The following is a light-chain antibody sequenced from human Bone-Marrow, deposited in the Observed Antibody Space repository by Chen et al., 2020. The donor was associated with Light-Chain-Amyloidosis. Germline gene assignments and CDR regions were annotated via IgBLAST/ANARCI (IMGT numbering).Light chain of an antibody. J-gene: IGKJ4*01. V-gene: IGKV1-39*01. Sequence: DIQMTQSPPSLSASVGDRVSVTCRASQNIMSYLHWYQQMPGKAPKLLIYAGSHLQNGVPSRFSGSASGTDFTLTISSLQPEYFATYFCLQTFNPPLTFGGGTKVEIK. CDR2: AGS. CDR3: LQTFNPPLT. CDR1: QNIMSY.